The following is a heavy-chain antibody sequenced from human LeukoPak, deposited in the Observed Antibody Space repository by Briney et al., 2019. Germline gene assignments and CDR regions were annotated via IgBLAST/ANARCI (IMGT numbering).Heavy chain of an antibody. D-gene: IGHD5-12*01. CDR3: ARVRGRRGYSGYGPNFDY. J-gene: IGHJ4*02. CDR2: INYSGST. Sequence: SETLSLTCTVSGGSISSSTFYWGWIRQPPGKGLEWIGSINYSGSTYYNPSLKSRVTISVDSPKNHFSLKLSSVTAADTAVYYCARVRGRRGYSGYGPNFDYWGQGTLVTVSS. CDR1: GGSISSSTFY. V-gene: IGHV4-39*02.